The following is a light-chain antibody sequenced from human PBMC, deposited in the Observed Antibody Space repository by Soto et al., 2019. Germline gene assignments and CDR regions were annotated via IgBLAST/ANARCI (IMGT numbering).Light chain of an antibody. J-gene: IGLJ2*01. Sequence: SVLTQPPSASGTPGQRVTISCSGSSSNIGDNTVNWYQQLPRTAPKLLIYTTNQRPSGVPDRFSASKSGTSASLAISGLQSEDEADYYCAAWDDSLNGLVFGGGTQLTVL. V-gene: IGLV1-44*01. CDR3: AAWDDSLNGLV. CDR1: SSNIGDNT. CDR2: TTN.